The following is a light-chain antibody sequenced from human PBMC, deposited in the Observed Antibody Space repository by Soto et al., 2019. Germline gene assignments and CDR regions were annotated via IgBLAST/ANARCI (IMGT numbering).Light chain of an antibody. CDR1: QTISTS. V-gene: IGKV1-39*01. CDR3: QQSYSTPRT. Sequence: DIQMTQSPSSLSASVGDRVTITCRASQTISTSLIWLQQKPGKAPKLLIAAASSLQSGVPSRFSGSGSGTDFTLTITSLQPEDFATYYCQQSYSTPRTVGQGTKVEIK. CDR2: AAS. J-gene: IGKJ2*01.